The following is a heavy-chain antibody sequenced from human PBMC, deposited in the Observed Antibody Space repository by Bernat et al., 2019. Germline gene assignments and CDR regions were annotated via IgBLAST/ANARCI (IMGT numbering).Heavy chain of an antibody. CDR3: ARGPHPDSSGTGRY. J-gene: IGHJ4*02. Sequence: EVQLVESGGGLVQPGVSLRLSCAASGFTVSSNYISWVRQFPGMGLVWFSRINRDGSISNYADSVMGRFTISRDNARNTVFMQMNSLRVDDTAIYYCARGPHPDSSGTGRYWGQGPLVTVSS. V-gene: IGHV3-74*02. CDR1: GFTVSSNY. CDR2: INRDGSIS. D-gene: IGHD1-1*01.